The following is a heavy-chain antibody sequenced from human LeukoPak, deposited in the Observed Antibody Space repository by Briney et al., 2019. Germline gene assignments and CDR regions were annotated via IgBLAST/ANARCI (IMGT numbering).Heavy chain of an antibody. Sequence: SVKVSCKASGGTFSSYAISWVRQAPGQGLEWMGGIIPIFGTANYAQKFQGRVTITTDESTSTAYMELSSLRSEDTAAYYCAREGYSSSWYYYYYYYMDVWGKGTTVTVSS. CDR2: IIPIFGTA. J-gene: IGHJ6*03. V-gene: IGHV1-69*05. CDR3: AREGYSSSWYYYYYYYMDV. D-gene: IGHD6-13*01. CDR1: GGTFSSYA.